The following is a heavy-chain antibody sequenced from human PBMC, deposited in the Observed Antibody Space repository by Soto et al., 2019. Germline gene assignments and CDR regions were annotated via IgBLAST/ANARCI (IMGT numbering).Heavy chain of an antibody. Sequence: ELKLLEIGGGLVQPGGSLRLSCAASEFTFSTYAMTWVRQAPGRGLQWVATISDSGDITYYADSVKGRFTISRDNSNSALYVQMNSLTGEDTAVYYCARTRSAWSDFHYYSLDVWGQGTTVTVSS. CDR1: EFTFSTYA. J-gene: IGHJ6*02. D-gene: IGHD1-26*01. CDR3: ARTRSAWSDFHYYSLDV. CDR2: ISDSGDIT. V-gene: IGHV3-23*01.